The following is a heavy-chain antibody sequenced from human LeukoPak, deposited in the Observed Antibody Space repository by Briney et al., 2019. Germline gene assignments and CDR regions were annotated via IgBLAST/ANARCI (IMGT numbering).Heavy chain of an antibody. V-gene: IGHV3-23*01. D-gene: IGHD3-3*01. CDR3: AKGLEWLYEGHFDY. J-gene: IGHJ4*02. Sequence: GGSLRLSCAASGFTFSSYAMSCVRQAPGKGLEWVSAISGSGGSTYYADSVKGRFIISRDNSKNTLYLQMNSLRAEDTAVYYCAKGLEWLYEGHFDYWGQGTLVTVSS. CDR1: GFTFSSYA. CDR2: ISGSGGST.